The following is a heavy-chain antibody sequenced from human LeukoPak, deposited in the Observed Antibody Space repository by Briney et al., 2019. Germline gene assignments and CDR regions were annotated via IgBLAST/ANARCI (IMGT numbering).Heavy chain of an antibody. Sequence: PGGSLRLSCVASGFPFSSYWMTWVRQAPGKGLEWVAVISYDGSNKYYADSVKGRFTISRDNSKNTLYLQMNSLRAEDTAVYYCARDSYSSSWYSFDYWGQGTLVTVSS. CDR2: ISYDGSNK. J-gene: IGHJ4*02. D-gene: IGHD6-13*01. CDR3: ARDSYSSSWYSFDY. CDR1: GFPFSSYW. V-gene: IGHV3-30-3*01.